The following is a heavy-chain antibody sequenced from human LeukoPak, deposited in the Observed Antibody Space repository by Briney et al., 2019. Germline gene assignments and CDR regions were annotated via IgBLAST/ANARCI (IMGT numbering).Heavy chain of an antibody. CDR3: ARHVSVAGVWFDP. CDR1: GGSISSSRYY. D-gene: IGHD6-19*01. Sequence: SETLSLTCTVSGGSISSSRYYWGCIRQPPGKGLEWIGSIYYSGSTYYNPSLKSRVTISVDTSKNQVSLKLSSVTAADTAVYYCARHVSVAGVWFDPWGQGTLVTVSS. J-gene: IGHJ5*02. CDR2: IYYSGST. V-gene: IGHV4-39*01.